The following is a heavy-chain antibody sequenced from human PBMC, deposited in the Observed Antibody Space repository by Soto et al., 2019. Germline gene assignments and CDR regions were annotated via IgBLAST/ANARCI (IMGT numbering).Heavy chain of an antibody. J-gene: IGHJ5*02. D-gene: IGHD3-22*01. CDR1: EFTFSNAW. Sequence: PGGSLRLSCAASEFTFSNAWMSWVRQAPGKGLEWVGRIKSKTDGGTTDYAAPVKGRFTISRDDSKNTLYLQMNSLKTEDTAVFYCTAYEYYYDSSGYYYDWFDPWGRGTLVTVSS. CDR3: TAYEYYYDSSGYYYDWFDP. CDR2: IKSKTDGGTT. V-gene: IGHV3-15*01.